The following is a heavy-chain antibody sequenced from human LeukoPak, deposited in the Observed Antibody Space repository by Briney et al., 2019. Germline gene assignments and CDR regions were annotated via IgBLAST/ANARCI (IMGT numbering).Heavy chain of an antibody. Sequence: SETLSLTCTVSGGSISSYYWSWIRQPPGKGLEWIGYIYYSGSTNYNPSLKSRVTISVDTSKNQFSLKLSSVTAADTAVYYCASAGYNWPTPYYWGQGTLVTVSS. D-gene: IGHD5-24*01. CDR2: IYYSGST. CDR1: GGSISSYY. V-gene: IGHV4-59*01. J-gene: IGHJ4*02. CDR3: ASAGYNWPTPYY.